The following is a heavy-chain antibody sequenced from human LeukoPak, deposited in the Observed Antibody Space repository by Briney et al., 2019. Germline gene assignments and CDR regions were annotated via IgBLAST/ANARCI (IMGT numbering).Heavy chain of an antibody. CDR2: IIGGINTI. D-gene: IGHD4-11*01. J-gene: IGHJ5*02. CDR3: ARGYLQP. Sequence: PGRSLRLSCAASGFVSSDYTMSWVRQAPGKGLECVSYIIGGINTIYYTDSVKGRFTISRDTAKNSLHLQMNSLRAEDTALYYCARGYLQPWGQGTLVTVSS. V-gene: IGHV3-48*01. CDR1: GFVSSDYT.